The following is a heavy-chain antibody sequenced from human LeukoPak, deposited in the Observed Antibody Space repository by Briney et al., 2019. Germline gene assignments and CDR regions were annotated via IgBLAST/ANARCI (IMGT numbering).Heavy chain of an antibody. CDR1: GYSISSGNY. CDR3: ARGYGGHVDY. V-gene: IGHV4-38-2*02. Sequence: PSETLSLTCTVSGYSISSGNYWGGIRPSPGKGLEWIGNIYHSGTTYYNPSLKSRVTISVDTSKNQFSLKLSSVTAADTAVYYCARGYGGHVDYWGQGTLVTVSS. CDR2: IYHSGTT. D-gene: IGHD4-23*01. J-gene: IGHJ4*02.